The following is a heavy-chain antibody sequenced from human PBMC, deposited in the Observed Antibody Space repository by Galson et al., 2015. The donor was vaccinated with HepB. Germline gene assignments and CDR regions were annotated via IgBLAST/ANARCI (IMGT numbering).Heavy chain of an antibody. CDR1: GFTFGDYA. D-gene: IGHD2-21*02. J-gene: IGHJ4*02. CDR3: TRAYCGGDCYSVDY. Sequence: SLRLSCAASGFTFGDYAMSWFRQAPGKGLEWVGFIRSKAYGGTTEYAASVKGRFTISRDDSKSIAYLQMNSLKTEDTAVYYCTRAYCGGDCYSVDYWGQGTLVTVPS. V-gene: IGHV3-49*03. CDR2: IRSKAYGGTT.